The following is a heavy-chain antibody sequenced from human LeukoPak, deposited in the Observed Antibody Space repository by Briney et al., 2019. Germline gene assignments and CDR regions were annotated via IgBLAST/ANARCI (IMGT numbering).Heavy chain of an antibody. Sequence: PGGSLRLSCAASGFTFSNAWMSWVRQAPGKRLEWVGRIKSKTGGGTADYAAPVKGRFTISRDDSKHTLYLQMNRLKTEDIAVYYCTTQLYCTSTTCIPYWGQGTLVTVSS. V-gene: IGHV3-15*01. CDR2: IKSKTGGGTA. CDR1: GFTFSNAW. J-gene: IGHJ4*02. D-gene: IGHD2-2*01. CDR3: TTQLYCTSTTCIPY.